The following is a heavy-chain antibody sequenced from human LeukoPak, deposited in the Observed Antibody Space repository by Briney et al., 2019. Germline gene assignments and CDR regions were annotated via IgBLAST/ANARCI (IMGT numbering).Heavy chain of an antibody. V-gene: IGHV4-34*01. Sequence: SETLSLTCEVSGGSFGGYYWSWVRQPPGKGLEWIGEVNQSGTTKYNPPLKSRVTVSVDTSKSQFSLKMTSVTAVDTAVYYCARALSYDFWSGNTWFDPWGQGILVTVSS. J-gene: IGHJ5*02. CDR1: GGSFGGYY. D-gene: IGHD3-3*01. CDR2: VNQSGTT. CDR3: ARALSYDFWSGNTWFDP.